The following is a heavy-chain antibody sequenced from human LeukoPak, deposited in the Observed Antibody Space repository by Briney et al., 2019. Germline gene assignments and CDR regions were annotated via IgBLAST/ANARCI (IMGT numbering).Heavy chain of an antibody. V-gene: IGHV4-39*01. CDR2: IYYSGST. CDR3: ARKIVATINVWFDP. CDR1: GGSISSSSYY. Sequence: PSETLSLTCTVSGGSISSSSYYWGWIRQPPGKGLEWLGSIYYSGSTYYNPSLKSRVTISVDTSKNQFSLKLSSVTAAVTAVYYCARKIVATINVWFDPWGQGTLVTVSS. J-gene: IGHJ5*02. D-gene: IGHD5-12*01.